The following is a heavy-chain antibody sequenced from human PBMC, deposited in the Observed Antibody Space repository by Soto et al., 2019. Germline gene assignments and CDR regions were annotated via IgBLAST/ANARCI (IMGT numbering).Heavy chain of an antibody. D-gene: IGHD3-3*01. V-gene: IGHV1-3*01. CDR3: AREAGVLRFLEWSPFPMDV. CDR1: GYTFTSYA. Sequence: ASVKVSCKASGYTFTSYAMHWVRQAPGRRLEWMGWINAGNGNTKYSQKFQGRVTITRDTSASTAYMELSSLRSEDTAVYYCAREAGVLRFLEWSPFPMDVWGQGTTVTVS. J-gene: IGHJ6*02. CDR2: INAGNGNT.